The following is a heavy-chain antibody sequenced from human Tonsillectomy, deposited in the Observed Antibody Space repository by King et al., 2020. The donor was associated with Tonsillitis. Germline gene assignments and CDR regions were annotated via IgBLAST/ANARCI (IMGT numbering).Heavy chain of an antibody. J-gene: IGHJ3*02. V-gene: IGHV4-61*02. D-gene: IGHD3-3*01. CDR3: ARADQTEWSGVQDAFDI. CDR1: GGSIASGPYY. Sequence: VQLQESGPGLVKPSQTLSLTCTVSGGSIASGPYYWSWIRQPAGKGLEWIGHVYSGGSTNYNPSLRSRVTMSLDPSKDQFYLNLSSVTAADTAVYYCARADQTEWSGVQDAFDIWGQGTMLTVSS. CDR2: VYSGGST.